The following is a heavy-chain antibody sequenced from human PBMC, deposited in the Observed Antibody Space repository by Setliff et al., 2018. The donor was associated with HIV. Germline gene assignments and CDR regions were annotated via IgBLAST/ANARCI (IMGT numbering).Heavy chain of an antibody. J-gene: IGHJ2*01. V-gene: IGHV4-38-2*02. CDR1: GYPISSGYY. CDR2: IYHSGTT. D-gene: IGHD2-15*01. Sequence: SETLSLTCTVSGYPISSGYYWGWIRQPPGKGLEWIGSIYHSGTTYYNPSLKSRVTISVDTSKNQFSLKLSSVTAADTAVYYCARSRGDIVMMVAAHWYFDLWGRGTLVTVS. CDR3: ARSRGDIVMMVAAHWYFDL.